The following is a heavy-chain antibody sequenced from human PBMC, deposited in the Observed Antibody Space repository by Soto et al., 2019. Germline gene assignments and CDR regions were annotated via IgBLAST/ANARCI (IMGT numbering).Heavy chain of an antibody. CDR2: ISGSGLST. V-gene: IGHV3-23*01. CDR3: AKMTTRRFDY. D-gene: IGHD4-17*01. J-gene: IGHJ4*02. CDR1: GFTFSSYA. Sequence: PGGSLRLSSAASGFTFSSYAMIWVRQAPGKGLEWVSGISGSGLSTNYADSVKGRFTISRDNSKNTLYLQMNSLRAEDTAVYYCAKMTTRRFDYWGQGTLVTVSS.